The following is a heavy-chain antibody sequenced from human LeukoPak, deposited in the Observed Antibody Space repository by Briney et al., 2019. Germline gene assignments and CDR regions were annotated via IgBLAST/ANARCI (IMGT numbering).Heavy chain of an antibody. CDR2: ISGSGGST. CDR3: AKDLDYDILTGYPSCLTN. V-gene: IGHV3-23*01. Sequence: GGSLRLSCAASGFTFSSYAMSWVRQAPGKGLEWVSAISGSGGSTYYADSVKGRFTISRDNSKNTLYLQMNSLRAEDTAVYYCAKDLDYDILTGYPSCLTNCGQGTLVTVSS. J-gene: IGHJ4*02. CDR1: GFTFSSYA. D-gene: IGHD3-9*01.